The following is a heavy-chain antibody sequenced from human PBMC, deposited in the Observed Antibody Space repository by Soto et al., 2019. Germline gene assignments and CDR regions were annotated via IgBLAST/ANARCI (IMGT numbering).Heavy chain of an antibody. CDR2: INAGNGNT. CDR1: GYTFTSYA. V-gene: IGHV1-3*01. CDR3: ARAPRNKDIVVVVAATSYGMDV. Sequence: ASVKVSCKASGYTFTSYAMHWVRQAPGQRLEWMGWINAGNGNTKYSQKFQGRVTITRDTSASTAYMGLSSLRSEDTAVYYCARAPRNKDIVVVVAATSYGMDVWGQGTTVTVSS. D-gene: IGHD2-15*01. J-gene: IGHJ6*02.